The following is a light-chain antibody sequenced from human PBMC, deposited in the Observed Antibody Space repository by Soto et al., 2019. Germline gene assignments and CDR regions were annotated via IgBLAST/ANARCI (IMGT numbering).Light chain of an antibody. CDR1: SNDVGGYNY. Sequence: QSALTQPASVSGSPGQSITISCTGTSNDVGGYNYVSWYHQHLGKAPKLMIYEVTNRPSGISNRFSGSKSGNAASLTISGLQAEDEADYYCSSYTTSSTYVFGTGTKLTVL. CDR2: EVT. V-gene: IGLV2-14*01. J-gene: IGLJ1*01. CDR3: SSYTTSSTYV.